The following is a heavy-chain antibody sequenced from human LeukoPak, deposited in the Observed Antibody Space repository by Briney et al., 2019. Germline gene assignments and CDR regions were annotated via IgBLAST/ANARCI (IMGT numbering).Heavy chain of an antibody. J-gene: IGHJ4*02. CDR2: INPNIGGT. CDR3: ARDSGYGPYFDY. CDR1: GYTFTGYY. V-gene: IGHV1-2*02. Sequence: ASVKVSCKASGYTFTGYYMHWVRQAPGQGLEWMGWINPNIGGTNYAQKFQGRVTMTRDTSISTAYMELSRLRSDDTAVYYCARDSGYGPYFDYWGQGTLVTVSS. D-gene: IGHD5-12*01.